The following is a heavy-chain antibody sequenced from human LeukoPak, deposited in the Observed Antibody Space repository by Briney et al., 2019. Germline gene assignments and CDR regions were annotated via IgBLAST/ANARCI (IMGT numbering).Heavy chain of an antibody. CDR2: INPNSGGT. V-gene: IGHV1-2*02. CDR1: GYTFTGYY. J-gene: IGHJ4*02. CDR3: ARASNWNQGGFDY. Sequence: ASVKVSCKASGYTFTGYYMHWVRQAPGQGLEWMGWINPNSGGTNYAQKFQGRVTMTRDTSISTAYMELSRLRSDDTAVYYCARASNWNQGGFDYWGQGTLVTVSS. D-gene: IGHD1-20*01.